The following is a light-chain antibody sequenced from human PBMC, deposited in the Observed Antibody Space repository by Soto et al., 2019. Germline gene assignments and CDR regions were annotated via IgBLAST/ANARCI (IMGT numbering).Light chain of an antibody. CDR1: QDISKY. J-gene: IGKJ2*01. Sequence: DIQMTQSPSSLSASVGDRVTITCQTSQDISKYLSWHQQKPGKAPKLLLHDASNLETGVPSRFSGSGSGTDFTFTITSLQPEDIATYYCQQYDILPYTFGQGTKLEIK. V-gene: IGKV1-33*01. CDR3: QQYDILPYT. CDR2: DAS.